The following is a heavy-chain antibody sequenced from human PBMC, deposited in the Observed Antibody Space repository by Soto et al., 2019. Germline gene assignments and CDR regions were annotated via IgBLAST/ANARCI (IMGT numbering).Heavy chain of an antibody. J-gene: IGHJ6*02. CDR2: IIPIFGTA. CDR3: ASGGEPAKYYYYSGMDV. Sequence: SVKVSCKASGGTFSSYAISWVRQAPGQGLEWMGGIIPIFGTANYAQKFQGRVTITADESTSTAYMELSSLRSEDTAVYYCASGGEPAKYYYYSGMDVWGQGTTVTVSS. D-gene: IGHD2-15*01. V-gene: IGHV1-69*13. CDR1: GGTFSSYA.